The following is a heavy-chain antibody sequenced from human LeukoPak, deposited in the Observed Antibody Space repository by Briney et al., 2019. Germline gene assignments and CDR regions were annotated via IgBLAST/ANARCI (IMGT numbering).Heavy chain of an antibody. Sequence: GGSLRLSCAASGFTFSIYAMSWVRQAPGKGLEWVSAISGSGGSTYYADSVKGRFTISRDNSKNTLYLQMNSLRAEDTAVYYCAKVEVTMVRGVIINEYYFDYWGQGTLVTVSS. V-gene: IGHV3-23*01. CDR1: GFTFSIYA. CDR2: ISGSGGST. D-gene: IGHD3-10*01. J-gene: IGHJ4*02. CDR3: AKVEVTMVRGVIINEYYFDY.